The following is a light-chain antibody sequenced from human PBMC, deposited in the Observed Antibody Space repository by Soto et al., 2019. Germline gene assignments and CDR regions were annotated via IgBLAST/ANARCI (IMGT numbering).Light chain of an antibody. CDR1: QSISSY. V-gene: IGKV1-39*01. CDR2: AAS. J-gene: IGKJ1*01. Sequence: DIQMTPSAPSLSASVVNRSTITYRARQSISSYLNWYQQKPGKAPKLLIYAASSLQSGVPSRFSGSGSGTDFTLTISSLQPEDFATYYCQQSYSTLPCTFGQGTKV. CDR3: QQSYSTLPCT.